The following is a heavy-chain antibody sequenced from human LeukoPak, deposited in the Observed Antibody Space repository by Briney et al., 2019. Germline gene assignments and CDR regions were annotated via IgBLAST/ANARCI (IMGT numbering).Heavy chain of an antibody. D-gene: IGHD3-22*01. CDR1: GGSFSGYY. CDR3: ARHFRRQGSSGYYSGPRLDAFDI. J-gene: IGHJ3*02. V-gene: IGHV4-34*01. Sequence: SETLSLTCAVYGGSFSGYYWSWIRQPPGKGLEWIGEINHSGSTNYNPSLKSRVTISVDTSKNQFSLKLSSVTAADTAVYYCARHFRRQGSSGYYSGPRLDAFDIWGQGTMVTVSS. CDR2: INHSGST.